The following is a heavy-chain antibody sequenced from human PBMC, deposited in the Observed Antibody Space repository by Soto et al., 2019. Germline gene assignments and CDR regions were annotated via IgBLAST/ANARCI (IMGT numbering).Heavy chain of an antibody. CDR2: ISAYNGNT. J-gene: IGHJ3*02. D-gene: IGHD1-26*01. CDR1: GYTFTSYG. V-gene: IGHV1-18*01. Sequence: ASVKVSCKASGYTFTSYGISWVRQAPGQGLEWMGWISAYNGNTNYAQKLQGRVTMTTDTSTSTAYMELRSLRSDDTAVYYCARVTVGAFGPGAFDIWGQGTMVTVSS. CDR3: ARVTVGAFGPGAFDI.